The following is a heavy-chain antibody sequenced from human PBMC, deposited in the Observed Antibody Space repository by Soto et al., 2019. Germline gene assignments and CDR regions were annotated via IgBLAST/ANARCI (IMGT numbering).Heavy chain of an antibody. CDR1: GGSFSGYY. V-gene: IGHV4-34*01. Sequence: PSETLSLTCAVYGGSFSGYYLSWIRQPPGKGLEWIGEINHSGSTNYNPSLKSRVTISVDTSKNQFSLKLSSVTAADTAVYYCARAGRIAARPFNYWGQGTLVTVYS. CDR2: INHSGST. D-gene: IGHD6-6*01. J-gene: IGHJ4*02. CDR3: ARAGRIAARPFNY.